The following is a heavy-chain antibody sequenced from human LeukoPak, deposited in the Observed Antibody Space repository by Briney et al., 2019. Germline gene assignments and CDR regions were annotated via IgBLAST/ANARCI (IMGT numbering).Heavy chain of an antibody. D-gene: IGHD1-26*01. CDR1: GFTFGDSA. CDR2: ISRNSGNI. Sequence: PGGSLRLSCAASGFTFGDSAMPWVRQAPGKGLEWVSGISRNSGNIGYADSVKGRFTISRDNAKNSLYLQMNSLRAEDTALYYCAKDMGEYSGSYFWDYFDYWGRGTLVTVSS. CDR3: AKDMGEYSGSYFWDYFDY. V-gene: IGHV3-9*01. J-gene: IGHJ4*02.